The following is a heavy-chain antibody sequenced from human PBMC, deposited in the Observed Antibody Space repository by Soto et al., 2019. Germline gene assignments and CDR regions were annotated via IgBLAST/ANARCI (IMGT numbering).Heavy chain of an antibody. J-gene: IGHJ5*02. V-gene: IGHV1-2*02. CDR1: GYSFTDYF. CDR2: INPKSGGT. CDR3: VNTYVGSGQLSHYFYP. D-gene: IGHD3-22*01. Sequence: ASVKVSCKASGYSFTDYFIHWVRQAPGQGLEWMGWINPKSGGTNYAQVFRGRVTMTRDTSISTAYMDLSGLRSDDTATYYCVNTYVGSGQLSHYFYPWG.